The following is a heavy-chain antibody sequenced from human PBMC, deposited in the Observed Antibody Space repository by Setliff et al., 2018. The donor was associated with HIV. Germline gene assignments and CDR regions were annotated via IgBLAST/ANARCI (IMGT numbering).Heavy chain of an antibody. J-gene: IGHJ1*01. Sequence: SETLSLTCDVSGFSISSRYYWGWIRQSPGKGLEWIGNIYHTGSSYYNPSLNDRATISLDTSKNQFSLKLSSVTAADTAVYYCATTPYYYDSSEPFQHWGQGTLVTVSS. CDR1: GFSISSRYY. V-gene: IGHV4-38-2*01. CDR2: IYHTGSS. CDR3: ATTPYYYDSSEPFQH. D-gene: IGHD3-22*01.